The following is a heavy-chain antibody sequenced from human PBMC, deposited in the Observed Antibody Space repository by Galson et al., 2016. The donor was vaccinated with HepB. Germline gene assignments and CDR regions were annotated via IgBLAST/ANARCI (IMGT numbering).Heavy chain of an antibody. CDR3: ARRNSLDD. J-gene: IGHJ4*02. Sequence: SLRLSCAGSGFGSGVFWMNWVRQAPGKGLEWVANIKYDGTEQNYADSVKGRFTISRDNAKNSVDLQMFRLRADDTAVYYCARRNSLDDWGRGALVTVSS. CDR2: IKYDGTEQ. V-gene: IGHV3-7*01. CDR1: GFGSGVFW. D-gene: IGHD1-7*01.